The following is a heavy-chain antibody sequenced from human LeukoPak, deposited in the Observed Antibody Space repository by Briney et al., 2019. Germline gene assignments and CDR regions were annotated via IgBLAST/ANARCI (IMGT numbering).Heavy chain of an antibody. V-gene: IGHV4-34*01. CDR3: ARGPPGGRNNWFDP. D-gene: IGHD4-23*01. J-gene: IGHJ5*02. CDR1: GGSFSGYY. CDR2: INHSGST. Sequence: PETLSLTCAVYGGSFSGYYWSWIRQPPGKGLEWIGEINHSGSTNYNPSLESRVTISVDTSKNQFSLKLSSVTAADTAVYYCARGPPGGRNNWFDPWGQGTLVTVSS.